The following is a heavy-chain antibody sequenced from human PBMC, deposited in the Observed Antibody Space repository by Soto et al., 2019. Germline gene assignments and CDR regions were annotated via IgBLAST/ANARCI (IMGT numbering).Heavy chain of an antibody. CDR2: IYYSGST. Sequence: PSETLSLTCTVSVVSISSGGYYWSWIRQHPGKGLEWIGYIYYSGSTYYNPSLKSRVTISVDTSKNKFSLKLSSVTAADTAVYYCARDSSGYLGFDPWGQGTLVTVSS. CDR3: ARDSSGYLGFDP. D-gene: IGHD3-22*01. J-gene: IGHJ5*02. CDR1: VVSISSGGYY. V-gene: IGHV4-31*03.